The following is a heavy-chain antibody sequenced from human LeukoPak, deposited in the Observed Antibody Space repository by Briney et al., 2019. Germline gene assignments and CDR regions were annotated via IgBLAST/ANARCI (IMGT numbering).Heavy chain of an antibody. J-gene: IGHJ3*02. CDR3: ARPRTAMGLDAFNI. CDR1: GGSFSGYY. Sequence: PSETLSLTCAVYGGSFSGYYWSWIRQPPGKGLEWIGEINHSGSTNYNPSLKSRVTISVDTSKNQFSLRLSSVTAADTAVYYCARPRTAMGLDAFNIWGQGTLVTVSS. V-gene: IGHV4-34*01. D-gene: IGHD5-18*01. CDR2: INHSGST.